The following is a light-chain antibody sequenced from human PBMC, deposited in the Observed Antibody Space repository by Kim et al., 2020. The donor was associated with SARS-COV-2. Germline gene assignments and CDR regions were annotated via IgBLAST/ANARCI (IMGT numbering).Light chain of an antibody. CDR1: QSINSF. CDR2: AAS. CDR3: QQTYSTPRT. V-gene: IGKV1-39*01. J-gene: IGKJ1*01. Sequence: DIQMTQSPSSLSASVADRVTITCRVSQSINSFLNWYQQKPGKAPKLLIYAASSLQSGVPSRFSGSGSGTDFTLTISSLQPEDFATYFCQQTYSTPRTFGQETKVDIK.